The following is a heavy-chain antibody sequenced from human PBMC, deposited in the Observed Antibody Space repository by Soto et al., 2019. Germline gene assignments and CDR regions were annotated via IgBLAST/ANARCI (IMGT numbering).Heavy chain of an antibody. J-gene: IGHJ4*02. CDR3: ALKGTANPFY. CDR1: GFTFTAYD. V-gene: IGHV3-23*01. Sequence: PGGSLRLSCATSGFTFTAYDLTWVRQAPGKGLDWVSGISPSGDTTYYADSVKGRFTISRDNSKTVLYLQMNSLRAEDTAVYYCALKGTANPFYWGQGTLVTVSS. CDR2: ISPSGDTT. D-gene: IGHD2-21*02.